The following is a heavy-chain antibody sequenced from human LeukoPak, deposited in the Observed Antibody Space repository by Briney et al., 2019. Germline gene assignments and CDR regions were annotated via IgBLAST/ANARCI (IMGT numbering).Heavy chain of an antibody. CDR1: GYTFTTYD. D-gene: IGHD3-3*01. J-gene: IGHJ4*02. CDR2: MNPGSGGT. V-gene: IGHV1-2*02. CDR3: ARREWSGYYGEY. Sequence: ASVKVSCKASGYTFTTYDMTWVRQATGQGLEWMGWMNPGSGGTKYARKFQGRVTMTRDTSISTAYMELTRLTSDDTAVYYCARREWSGYYGEYWGQGTLVLVSS.